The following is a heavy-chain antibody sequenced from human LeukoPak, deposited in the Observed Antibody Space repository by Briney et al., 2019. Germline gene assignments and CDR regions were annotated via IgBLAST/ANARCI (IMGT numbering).Heavy chain of an antibody. J-gene: IGHJ4*02. CDR3: AKDPRYCSSTSCYDY. CDR2: ISGSGGST. D-gene: IGHD2-2*01. CDR1: GFTFSSYA. V-gene: IGHV3-23*01. Sequence: GGSLRLSCEGSGFTFSSYAMTWVRQAPGKGLDWVSAISGSGGSTYYADSVKGRFTISRDNSKSTLYLQMNSLRAEDTAVYYCAKDPRYCSSTSCYDYWGQGTLVTVSS.